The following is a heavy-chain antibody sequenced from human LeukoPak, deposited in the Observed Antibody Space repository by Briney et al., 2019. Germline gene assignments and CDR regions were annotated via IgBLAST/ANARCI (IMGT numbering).Heavy chain of an antibody. CDR3: ARGGSCLDD. CDR1: GFIFNTYG. CDR2: IWYDGSKQ. J-gene: IGHJ4*02. Sequence: PGGSLRLSCATSGFIFNTYGMHWVRQAPGKGLEWVAVIWYDGSKQYYTDSVKGRFTISRDDSRKTLYLQMNGLRADDTGVYYCARGGSCLDDWGRGTLVTVSS. D-gene: IGHD3-10*01. V-gene: IGHV3-33*01.